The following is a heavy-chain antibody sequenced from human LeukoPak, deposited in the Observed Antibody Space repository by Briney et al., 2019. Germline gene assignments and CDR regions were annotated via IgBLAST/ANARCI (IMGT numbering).Heavy chain of an antibody. Sequence: SETLSLTCTVSGGSISSSSYFWAWIRQPPGKGLEWIGSIYYSGSTNYNPSLKSRVTISVDTSKNQFSLKLSSVTAADTAVYYCARDRSVVSAGYYYYYMDVWGKGTTVTVSS. CDR3: ARDRSVVSAGYYYYYMDV. CDR1: GGSISSSSYF. J-gene: IGHJ6*03. V-gene: IGHV4-39*07. D-gene: IGHD2-15*01. CDR2: IYYSGST.